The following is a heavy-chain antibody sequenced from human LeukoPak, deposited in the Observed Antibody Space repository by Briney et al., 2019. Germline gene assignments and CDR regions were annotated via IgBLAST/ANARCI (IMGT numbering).Heavy chain of an antibody. CDR3: ARVTTWLQYYYYHGMDV. CDR2: INHSGST. CDR1: GGSFSGYY. D-gene: IGHD5-24*01. V-gene: IGHV4-34*01. J-gene: IGHJ6*02. Sequence: SETLSLTCAVYGGSFSGYYWSWIRQPPGKGLEWIGEINHSGSTNYNPSLKSRVTISVDTSKNQFSLKLSSVTAADTAVYYCARVTTWLQYYYYHGMDVWGQGTTVTVSS.